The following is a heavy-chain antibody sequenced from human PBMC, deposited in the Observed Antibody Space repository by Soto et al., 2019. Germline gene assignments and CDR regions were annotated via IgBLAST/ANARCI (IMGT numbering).Heavy chain of an antibody. CDR2: ISKSDYT. CDR1: GFAFNNYG. J-gene: IGHJ4*02. CDR3: AREDSIIITAVSDF. Sequence: GGSLRLSCTVSGFAFNNYGINWVRQAPGKGLEWVSSISKSDYTYYSDSVKGRFTISRDNAKNSVSLQMNTLRVEDTAVYYCAREDSIIITAVSDFWGQGTLVTVSS. V-gene: IGHV3-21*01. D-gene: IGHD3-22*01.